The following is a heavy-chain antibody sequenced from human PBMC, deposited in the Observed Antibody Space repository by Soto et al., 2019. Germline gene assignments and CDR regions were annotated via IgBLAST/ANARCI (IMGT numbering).Heavy chain of an antibody. V-gene: IGHV3-21*01. CDR3: ARDSVRDYLYYYYGMDV. D-gene: IGHD4-17*01. J-gene: IGHJ6*02. Sequence: PSETLSLTCTVSGGSIRSSYTMNWVRQAPGRGLEWVSSIGTSSSYIYYADSVKGRFTISRDNAKNSLFLQMNSLRADDTAVYYCARDSVRDYLYYYYGMDVWGQGTTVTVSS. CDR2: IGTSSSYI. CDR1: GGSIRSSYT.